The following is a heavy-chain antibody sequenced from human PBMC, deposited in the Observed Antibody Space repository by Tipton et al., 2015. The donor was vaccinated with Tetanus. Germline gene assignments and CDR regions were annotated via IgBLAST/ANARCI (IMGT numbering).Heavy chain of an antibody. J-gene: IGHJ4*02. CDR3: AREDLDHLDY. CDR2: IYYSGDT. CDR1: GASISSGTYY. V-gene: IGHV4-31*03. Sequence: TLSLTCTVSGASISSGTYYWNWIRQLPVGGLEWIGSIYYSGDTYFNPSLKSRLTLAVDTSKSQLSLNLSSVTAADTAVYFCAREDLDHLDYWGQGTRVTVSS.